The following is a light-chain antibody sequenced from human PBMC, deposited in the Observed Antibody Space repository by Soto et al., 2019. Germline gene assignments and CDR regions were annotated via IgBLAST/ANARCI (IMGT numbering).Light chain of an antibody. V-gene: IGKV1-9*01. CDR3: QQLNSYPIT. J-gene: IGKJ5*01. Sequence: DIQLTQSPSFLSASVGDRVTITCRASQGLSSDLAWYQQKPGKAPKLLIYAASTLQSGVPSRFSGSGSGTVFTLTISSLQPEDVATYYCQQLNSYPITFGQGTRLEIK. CDR2: AAS. CDR1: QGLSSD.